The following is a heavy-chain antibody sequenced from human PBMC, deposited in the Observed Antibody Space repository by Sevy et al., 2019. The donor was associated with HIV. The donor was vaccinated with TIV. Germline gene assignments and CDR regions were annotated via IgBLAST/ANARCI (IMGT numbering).Heavy chain of an antibody. J-gene: IGHJ4*02. CDR3: ARDSGYSPYDYPGNY. D-gene: IGHD5-12*01. CDR1: GFNFRTHA. Sequence: GGSLRLSCAASGFNFRTHAMHWVRHAPGRGLEWVAVISYAGDTKYNTDSVKVRFTSSRDNSKNTLFLQMNSLRPDDTAVYYAARDSGYSPYDYPGNYWGQGTLVTVSS. V-gene: IGHV3-30-3*01. CDR2: ISYAGDTK.